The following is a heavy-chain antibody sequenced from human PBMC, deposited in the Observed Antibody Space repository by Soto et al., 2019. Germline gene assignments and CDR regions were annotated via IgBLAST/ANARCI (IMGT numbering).Heavy chain of an antibody. J-gene: IGHJ6*02. CDR3: VREGELEGMAALPIHSSGMDA. V-gene: IGHV3-7*03. Sequence: EVQLVESGGGLVQAGGSLRLSCAASRFTFTSYWMSWVRQAPGKGLEWVANIKQDGSERYYVDSVKGRFTISRDNAKNSRFLQMNNLRADDTAVYFCVREGELEGMAALPIHSSGMDAWGQGTTVTVSS. D-gene: IGHD1-26*01. CDR1: RFTFTSYW. CDR2: IKQDGSER.